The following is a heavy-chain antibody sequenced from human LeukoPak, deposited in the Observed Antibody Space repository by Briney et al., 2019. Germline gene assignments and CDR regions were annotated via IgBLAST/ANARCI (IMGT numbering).Heavy chain of an antibody. V-gene: IGHV3-21*01. CDR3: ARHEPVITLSSYYYGMDV. CDR1: GFTFSTYS. Sequence: PGGSLRLSCAASGFTFSTYSMNWVRQAPGKGLEWVSSISTSSTYIYYADSVKGRFTISRDNAKNSLYLQMNSLRAEDTAVYYCARHEPVITLSSYYYGMDVWGPGTTVTVSS. D-gene: IGHD1-14*01. CDR2: ISTSSTYI. J-gene: IGHJ6*02.